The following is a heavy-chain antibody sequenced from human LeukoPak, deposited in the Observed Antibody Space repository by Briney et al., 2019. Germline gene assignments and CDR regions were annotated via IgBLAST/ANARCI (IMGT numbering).Heavy chain of an antibody. CDR1: GGSISSYY. D-gene: IGHD3-16*02. CDR2: IYYSGST. J-gene: IGHJ4*02. CDR3: ARSTPYDYVWGSYRQYFDY. Sequence: SETLSLTCTVSGGSISSYYWSWIRQPPGKGLEWIGYIYYSGSTNYNPSLKSRVTISVDTSKNQFSLKLSSVTAADTAVYYCARSTPYDYVWGSYRQYFDYWGQGTLVTVSS. V-gene: IGHV4-59*01.